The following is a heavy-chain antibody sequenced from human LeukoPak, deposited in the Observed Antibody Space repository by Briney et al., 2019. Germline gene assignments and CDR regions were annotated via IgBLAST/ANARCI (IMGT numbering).Heavy chain of an antibody. J-gene: IGHJ4*02. Sequence: PSETLSLTCTVSGDSISSYYWSWIRQPPGKGLEWIGYIYYIGSTNYNPSLKSRVTISIDTSKNQFSLKLSSVTAADTAVYYCARDPGIAAAGTNFDYWGQGTLVTVSS. D-gene: IGHD6-13*01. V-gene: IGHV4-59*01. CDR1: GDSISSYY. CDR3: ARDPGIAAAGTNFDY. CDR2: IYYIGST.